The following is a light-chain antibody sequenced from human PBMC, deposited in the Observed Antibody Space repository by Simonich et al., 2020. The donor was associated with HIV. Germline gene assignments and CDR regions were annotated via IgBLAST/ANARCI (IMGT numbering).Light chain of an antibody. CDR2: AVS. Sequence: QSALTQPASVSGSPGQSITISCTGTSSDVGGYNYVSWYQQHPGKAPKLMIYAVSSRPSGVSKRFSGSKSGNTASLTISGLQAEDEADYYCTSYTSSSTWVFGGGTKLTVL. CDR1: SSDVGGYNY. CDR3: TSYTSSSTWV. V-gene: IGLV2-14*03. J-gene: IGLJ3*02.